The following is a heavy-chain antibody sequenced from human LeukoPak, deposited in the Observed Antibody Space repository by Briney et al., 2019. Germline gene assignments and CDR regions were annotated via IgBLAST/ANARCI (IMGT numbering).Heavy chain of an antibody. V-gene: IGHV4-59*01. CDR3: ARAYGGLQYFDY. Sequence: SETQSLTCTVSGGSLSSYYWSWIRQPPGKGLEWIGYIYYSGSTNYNPSLKSRVTISVDTSKNQFSLKLSSVTAADTAVYYCARAYGGLQYFDYWGQGTLVTVSS. D-gene: IGHD5-24*01. CDR1: GGSLSSYY. CDR2: IYYSGST. J-gene: IGHJ4*02.